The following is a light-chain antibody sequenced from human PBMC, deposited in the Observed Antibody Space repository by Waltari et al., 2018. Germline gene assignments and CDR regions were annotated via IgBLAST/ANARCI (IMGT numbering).Light chain of an antibody. V-gene: IGKV3-20*01. CDR2: GAS. J-gene: IGKJ2*01. CDR3: QHYGSSRAYT. Sequence: LVLTQSPGTLSLSPGERTTLSCRASQSVSSSFLAWYQQKPGQAPRLLIYGASRRAFVIPDRISGSGSGTEFTLTISRLEPEDFAVYYCQHYGSSRAYTFGQGTKLEIK. CDR1: QSVSSSF.